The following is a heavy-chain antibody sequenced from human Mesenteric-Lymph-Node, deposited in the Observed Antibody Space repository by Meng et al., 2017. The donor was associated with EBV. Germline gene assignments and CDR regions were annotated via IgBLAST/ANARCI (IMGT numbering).Heavy chain of an antibody. CDR2: IDYSGTT. Sequence: VRLQGSVPGLVKPSGTLFLPCSGSGGSISSHYWSWIRQSAGKGLEWIGQIDYSGTTKYNPSLKSRVTLSVDTSKNQLSLRLTSVTAADTAIYYCARDHSSGYGFWSTYSVFDPWGQGTLVTVSS. CDR3: ARDHSSGYGFWSTYSVFDP. J-gene: IGHJ5*02. D-gene: IGHD3-3*01. CDR1: GGSISSHY. V-gene: IGHV4-59*11.